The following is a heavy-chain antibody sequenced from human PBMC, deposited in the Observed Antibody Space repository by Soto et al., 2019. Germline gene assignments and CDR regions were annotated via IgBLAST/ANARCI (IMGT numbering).Heavy chain of an antibody. J-gene: IGHJ4*02. CDR3: ARVRIRYSGIVDFDY. D-gene: IGHD3-9*01. CDR1: GYTFTDYW. CDR2: LDPKDSYT. V-gene: IGHV5-10-1*01. Sequence: PGESLKISCRASGYTFTDYWISWVRQMPGKGLELLGRLDPKDSYTDYSPSFQGHVSISSDQSLKTAHLRWSSLKTSDTAIYYGARVRIRYSGIVDFDYLGRGTLVTVSS.